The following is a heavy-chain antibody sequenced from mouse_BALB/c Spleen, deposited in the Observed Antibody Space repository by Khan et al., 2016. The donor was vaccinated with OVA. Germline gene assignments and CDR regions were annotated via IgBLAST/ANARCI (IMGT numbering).Heavy chain of an antibody. Sequence: VQLKQSGTVLARPGASVKMSCKASGYSFTSYWMYWVKQRPGQGLEWIGGIYPGNSDTDYNQKFKGKAKLTAGTSSSTAYMELNSLTSDDSAVYYCARGGFGSFGYWGQGTLVTVSA. V-gene: IGHV1-5*01. CDR3: ARGGFGSFGY. CDR1: GYSFTSYW. CDR2: IYPGNSDT. J-gene: IGHJ3*01. D-gene: IGHD2-2*01.